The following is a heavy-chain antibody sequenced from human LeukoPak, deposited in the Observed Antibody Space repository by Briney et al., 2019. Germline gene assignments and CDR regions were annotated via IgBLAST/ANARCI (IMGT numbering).Heavy chain of an antibody. CDR2: INWNSGTI. CDR1: GFTFDDYA. D-gene: IGHD4-23*01. V-gene: IGHV3-9*01. J-gene: IGHJ4*02. Sequence: GRSLRLSCAASGFTFDDYAMHWVRQAPGKGLEWVSGINWNSGTIGYADSVKGRFTISRGNAKNSLYLQVSSLRTEDTALYYCAKDTQGMTGGFDYWGQGTLVTVSS. CDR3: AKDTQGMTGGFDY.